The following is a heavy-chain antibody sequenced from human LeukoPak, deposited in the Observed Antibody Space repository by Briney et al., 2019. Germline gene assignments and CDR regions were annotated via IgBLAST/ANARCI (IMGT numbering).Heavy chain of an antibody. J-gene: IGHJ5*02. CDR2: IRSKANSYAT. Sequence: GGSLRLSCAASGFTFGGSAMHWVRQASGKGLEWVGRIRSKANSYATAYAASVKGRFTISRDDSKNTAYLRMNSLKTEDTAVYYCTSDYSNYWFDPWGQGTLVTVSS. CDR1: GFTFGGSA. D-gene: IGHD4-11*01. V-gene: IGHV3-73*01. CDR3: TSDYSNYWFDP.